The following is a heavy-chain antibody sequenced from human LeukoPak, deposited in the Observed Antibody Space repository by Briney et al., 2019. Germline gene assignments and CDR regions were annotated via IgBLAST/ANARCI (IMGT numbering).Heavy chain of an antibody. J-gene: IGHJ6*02. CDR1: GFNFSSYW. Sequence: PGGSLRLSCAASGFNFSSYWMSWVRQAPGKGLEWVAYIKQDGSEKYYVDSVKGRFTISRDNAKNSLYLQMNSLRAEDTAVYYCARDIVVVPAARPHYYYYYGMDVWGQGTTVTVSS. CDR2: IKQDGSEK. V-gene: IGHV3-7*01. CDR3: ARDIVVVPAARPHYYYYYGMDV. D-gene: IGHD2-2*01.